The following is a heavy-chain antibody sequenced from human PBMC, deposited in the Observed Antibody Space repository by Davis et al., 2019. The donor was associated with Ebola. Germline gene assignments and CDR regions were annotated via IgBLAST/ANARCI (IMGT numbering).Heavy chain of an antibody. D-gene: IGHD2-15*01. CDR3: ASGYCSGGSCYSGPAAYYYYGMDV. CDR2: IYYSGST. CDR1: GGSISSSSYY. V-gene: IGHV4-39*01. Sequence: PSETLSPTCTLSGGSISSSSYYWGWIRQPPGKGLEWIGSIYYSGSTYYNSSLKSRVTISVDTSKNQFSLKLSSVTAADTAVYYCASGYCSGGSCYSGPAAYYYYGMDVWGQGTTVTVSS. J-gene: IGHJ6*02.